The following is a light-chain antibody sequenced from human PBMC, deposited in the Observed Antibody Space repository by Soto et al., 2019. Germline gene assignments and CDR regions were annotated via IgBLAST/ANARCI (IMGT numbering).Light chain of an antibody. CDR2: GNT. CDR3: QSYDSTLSGA. V-gene: IGLV1-40*01. J-gene: IGLJ3*02. CDR1: TSDIGAGYD. Sequence: QSVLRQPPSVSGAPGQRVTISCSGTTSDIGAGYDVHWYQLLPGAAPKLLIYGNTNRPSGVPDRFSGSRSGSSASLVITGLQVEDEADYYCQSYDSTLSGAFGGGTKVTVL.